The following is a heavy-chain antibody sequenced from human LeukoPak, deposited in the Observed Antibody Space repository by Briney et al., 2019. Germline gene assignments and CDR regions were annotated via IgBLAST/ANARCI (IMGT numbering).Heavy chain of an antibody. CDR2: IRYDGTTT. J-gene: IGHJ3*02. D-gene: IGHD3-9*01. CDR1: GLTFSDFG. V-gene: IGHV3-30*02. Sequence: GGSLRLSCAASGLTFSDFGMHWVRQAPGKGLEWVTFIRYDGTTTYYADSVKGRFTVSRDNSKNTVYLQMSSLKAEDTAIYYCAKEIFCTQTTCQGNDAFHIWGQGTVVTVSS. CDR3: AKEIFCTQTTCQGNDAFHI.